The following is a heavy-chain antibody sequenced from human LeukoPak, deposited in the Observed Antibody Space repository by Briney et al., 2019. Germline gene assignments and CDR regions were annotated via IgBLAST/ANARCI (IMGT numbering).Heavy chain of an antibody. J-gene: IGHJ6*02. V-gene: IGHV3-33*01. CDR2: IWYDGSNK. Sequence: GRSLRLSCAASGFTFSNYGVHWVRQAPGKGLEWVAVIWYDGSNKYYADSVKGRFTISRDNSKNTLFLQMNSLTAEDTAVYYCARGYGDYVSGLDVWGQGTTVTVSS. CDR3: ARGYGDYVSGLDV. D-gene: IGHD4-17*01. CDR1: GFTFSNYG.